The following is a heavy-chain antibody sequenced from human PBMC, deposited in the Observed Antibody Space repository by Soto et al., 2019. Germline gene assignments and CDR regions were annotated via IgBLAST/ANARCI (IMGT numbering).Heavy chain of an antibody. Sequence: GASVKVSCKASGYTFTSYGISWVRQAPGQGLEWMGWISAYNGNTNYAQKLQGRVTMTTDTSTSTAYMELRSLRSDDTAVYYCARDVIRVEHPGDLLVDPWGQGTLVTVSS. V-gene: IGHV1-18*01. D-gene: IGHD3-16*02. J-gene: IGHJ5*02. CDR1: GYTFTSYG. CDR3: ARDVIRVEHPGDLLVDP. CDR2: ISAYNGNT.